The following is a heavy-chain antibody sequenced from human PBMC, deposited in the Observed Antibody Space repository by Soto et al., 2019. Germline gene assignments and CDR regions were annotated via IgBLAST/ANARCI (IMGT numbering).Heavy chain of an antibody. J-gene: IGHJ6*02. D-gene: IGHD6-19*01. Sequence: SVKVSCKASGFTFTSSAVQWVRQARGQRLEWIGWIVVGSGNTNYAQRFQERVTITRDMSTSTAYMELSSLRSEDTAVYYCAADSKGSGWYYPKPLYYYYYYGMDVWGQGTTVTVSS. CDR3: AADSKGSGWYYPKPLYYYYYYGMDV. CDR2: IVVGSGNT. CDR1: GFTFTSSA. V-gene: IGHV1-58*01.